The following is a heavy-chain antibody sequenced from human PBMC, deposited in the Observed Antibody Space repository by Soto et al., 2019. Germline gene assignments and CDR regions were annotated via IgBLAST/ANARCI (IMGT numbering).Heavy chain of an antibody. CDR2: ISGSGGST. J-gene: IGHJ6*02. CDR3: ARDPGIAAAELDRPYYYYGMDV. V-gene: IGHV3-23*01. CDR1: GFTISSYA. D-gene: IGHD6-13*01. Sequence: GGSLRLSCAASGFTISSYAMSWVRQAPGKGLEWVSAISGSGGSTYYADSVKGRFTISRDDSKNTLYLQMNSLRAEDTAVYYCARDPGIAAAELDRPYYYYGMDVWGQGTTVTVSS.